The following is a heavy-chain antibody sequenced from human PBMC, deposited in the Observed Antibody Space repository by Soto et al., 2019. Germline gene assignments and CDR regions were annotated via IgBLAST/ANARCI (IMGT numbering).Heavy chain of an antibody. CDR3: AKAGSKGGYYDPFDY. Sequence: PGGSLKLSCAASGFTFSSYAMSWVRQAPGKGLEWVSAISGSGGSTYYADSVKGRFTISRDNSKNTLYLQMNSLRAEDTAVYYCAKAGSKGGYYDPFDYWGQGTLVTVSS. CDR1: GFTFSSYA. D-gene: IGHD3-3*01. J-gene: IGHJ4*02. CDR2: ISGSGGST. V-gene: IGHV3-23*01.